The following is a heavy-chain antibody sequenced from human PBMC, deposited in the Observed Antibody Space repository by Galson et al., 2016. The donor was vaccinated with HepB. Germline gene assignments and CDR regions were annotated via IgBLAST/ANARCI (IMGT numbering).Heavy chain of an antibody. Sequence: SLRLSCAASTFRLTDYEMNWVRQAPGKGLEWVSYIGDSGSGSNTYYEDSVKGRFTVSRDNAKNSLHLQMNSLRAEDTAVYYCARENYGDYGDAFDVWGQGTVVTVSS. D-gene: IGHD4-17*01. CDR2: IGDSGSGSNT. V-gene: IGHV3-48*03. J-gene: IGHJ3*01. CDR3: ARENYGDYGDAFDV. CDR1: TFRLTDYE.